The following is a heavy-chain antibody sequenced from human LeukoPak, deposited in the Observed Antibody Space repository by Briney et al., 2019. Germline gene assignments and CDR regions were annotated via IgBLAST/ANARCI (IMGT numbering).Heavy chain of an antibody. D-gene: IGHD6-13*01. CDR3: ARHQWAAAGYYYYYGMDV. V-gene: IGHV4-59*08. J-gene: IGHJ6*02. CDR2: IYYSGST. Sequence: SETLSLTCTVSGGSISSYYWSWIRPPPGKGLEWIGYIYYSGSTNYNPSLKSRVTISVDTSKNQFSLKLRSVTAADTAVYYCARHQWAAAGYYYYYGMDVWGQGTTVTVSS. CDR1: GGSISSYY.